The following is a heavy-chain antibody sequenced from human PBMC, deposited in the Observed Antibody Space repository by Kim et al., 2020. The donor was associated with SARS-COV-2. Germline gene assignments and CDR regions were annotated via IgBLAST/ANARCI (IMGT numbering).Heavy chain of an antibody. Sequence: GGSLRLSCAASGFTFSSYAMSWVRQAPGKGLEWVSAISGSGGSTYYADSVKGRFTIPRDNSKNTPYLQMNSLRAEDTAVYYCAKDRFRAPSPGWLDPWGQGTLGTVSS. J-gene: IGHJ5*02. CDR3: AKDRFRAPSPGWLDP. CDR2: ISGSGGST. D-gene: IGHD3-16*01. V-gene: IGHV3-23*01. CDR1: GFTFSSYA.